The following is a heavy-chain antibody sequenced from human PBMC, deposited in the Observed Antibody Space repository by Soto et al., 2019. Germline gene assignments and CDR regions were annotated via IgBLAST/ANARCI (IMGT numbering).Heavy chain of an antibody. Sequence: SETLSLTCALSGGSISSGSHHWGWIRQPPGKGLEWIGTIYYNGNTYYNPSLKSRVTLSVDISTNQFSLKLTSVSATDTAVYYCARCPSHYAPNWFDAWGQGTLVTISS. CDR3: ARCPSHYAPNWFDA. D-gene: IGHD4-4*01. CDR1: GGSISSGSHH. V-gene: IGHV4-39*01. CDR2: IYYNGNT. J-gene: IGHJ5*02.